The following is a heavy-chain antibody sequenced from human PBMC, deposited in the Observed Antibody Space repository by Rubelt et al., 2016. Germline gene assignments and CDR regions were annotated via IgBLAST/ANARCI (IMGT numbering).Heavy chain of an antibody. Sequence: QVQLVESGGGVVQPGRSLRLSCAASGITFSTYNIHWVRQAPGRGLEWVAIIRYDGSNQYYADSVKGRFTISSDNSKNTLYLEINSLRGEDTAVYYCGRDWGKGNSYYIDVWGKGTTVTVSS. CDR1: GITFSTYN. J-gene: IGHJ6*03. D-gene: IGHD4-23*01. CDR2: IRYDGSNQ. CDR3: GRDWGKGNSYYIDV. V-gene: IGHV3-33*01.